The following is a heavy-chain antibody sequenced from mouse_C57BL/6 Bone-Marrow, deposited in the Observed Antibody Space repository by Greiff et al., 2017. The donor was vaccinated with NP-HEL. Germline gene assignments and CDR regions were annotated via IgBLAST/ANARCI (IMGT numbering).Heavy chain of an antibody. J-gene: IGHJ3*01. CDR2: IRLKSDNYAT. CDR3: TGLEAWFAY. CDR1: GFTFSNYW. Sequence: EVKLQESGGGLVQPGGSMKLSCVASGFTFSNYWMNWVRQSPEKGLEWVAQIRLKSDNYATHYAESVKGRFTISRDDSKSSVYLQMNNLRAEDTGIYYCTGLEAWFAYWGQGTLVTVSA. V-gene: IGHV6-3*01.